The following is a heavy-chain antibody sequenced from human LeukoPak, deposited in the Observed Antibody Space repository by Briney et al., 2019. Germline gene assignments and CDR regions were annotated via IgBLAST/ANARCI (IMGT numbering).Heavy chain of an antibody. CDR2: VSKDGGIK. CDR3: ASRHYHSGSQSNNYYDYGMDF. CDR1: GFTFSSYA. D-gene: IGHD3-22*01. Sequence: GGSLRLSCAASGFTFSSYAMHWVRQAPGKGPEWVAVVSKDGGIKFYAASLKGRVTISRDNSKNTLYLQMNSLRDDDTAVYHCASRHYHSGSQSNNYYDYGMDFWGQGTTVTVSS. V-gene: IGHV3-30-3*01. J-gene: IGHJ6*02.